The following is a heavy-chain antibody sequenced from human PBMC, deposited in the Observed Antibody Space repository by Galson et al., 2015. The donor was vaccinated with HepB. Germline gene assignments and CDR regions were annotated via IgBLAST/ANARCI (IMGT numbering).Heavy chain of an antibody. D-gene: IGHD2-21*01. CDR1: GFSLSTSGMC. CDR3: ARIMVMGAVDYFDY. Sequence: PALVKPTQTLTLTCTFSGFSLSTSGMCVSWIRQPPGKALEWLARIDWGDDKYYSTSLKTRLTISKDTSKNQVVLTMTNMDPVDTATYYCARIMVMGAVDYFDYWGQGTLVTVSS. J-gene: IGHJ4*02. V-gene: IGHV2-70*11. CDR2: IDWGDDK.